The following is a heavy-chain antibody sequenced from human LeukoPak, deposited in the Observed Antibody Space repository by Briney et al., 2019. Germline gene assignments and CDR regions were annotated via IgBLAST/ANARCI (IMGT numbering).Heavy chain of an antibody. Sequence: SETLSLTCTVSGGSVSSYYWSWIRQPPGKGLEWIGYIYYSGSTNYNPSLKSRVTISVDTSKNQFSLKLSSVTAADTAVYYCARGQGSGSYYNFDYWGQGTLVTVSS. CDR3: ARGQGSGSYYNFDY. CDR1: GGSVSSYY. V-gene: IGHV4-59*02. CDR2: IYYSGST. J-gene: IGHJ4*02. D-gene: IGHD3-10*01.